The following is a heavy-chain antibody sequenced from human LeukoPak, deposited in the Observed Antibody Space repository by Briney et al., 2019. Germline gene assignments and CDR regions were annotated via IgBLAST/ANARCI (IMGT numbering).Heavy chain of an antibody. Sequence: SVKVSCKASGGTFSSYAISWVRQAPGQGLEWMGGIIPIFGTANYAQKFQGRVTITADESTSTAYMELSSLRSEDTAVYYCARLRGYYDSSGYIDYWGQGTLVTVPS. CDR1: GGTFSSYA. D-gene: IGHD3-22*01. V-gene: IGHV1-69*13. CDR3: ARLRGYYDSSGYIDY. CDR2: IIPIFGTA. J-gene: IGHJ4*02.